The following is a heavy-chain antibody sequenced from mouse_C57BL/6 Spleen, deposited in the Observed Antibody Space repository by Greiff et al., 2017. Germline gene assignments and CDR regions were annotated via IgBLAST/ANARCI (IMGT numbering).Heavy chain of an antibody. CDR3: ARGDYYGSSWYFDV. V-gene: IGHV5-4*01. J-gene: IGHJ1*03. Sequence: EVQLVESGGGLVKPGGSLKLSCAASGFTFSSYAMSWVRQTPEKRLEWVATISDGGSYTYYPDNVKGRFTISRDNAKNNLYLQMSHLKSEDTAMYYCARGDYYGSSWYFDVWGTGTTVTVSS. CDR2: ISDGGSYT. CDR1: GFTFSSYA. D-gene: IGHD1-1*01.